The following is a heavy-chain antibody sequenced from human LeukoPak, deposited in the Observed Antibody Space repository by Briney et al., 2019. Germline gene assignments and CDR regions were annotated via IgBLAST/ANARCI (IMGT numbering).Heavy chain of an antibody. CDR1: GFTVSSNY. V-gene: IGHV3-23*01. D-gene: IGHD1-1*01. Sequence: PGGSLRLSCAASGFTVSSNYMSWVRQAPGKGMEWVSTISNSNGNTYYADSVKGRFTISRDNSKNTLYLQMNSLTAEDTAKYYCAKATGNLGNWGQGTLVTVSS. CDR3: AKATGNLGN. CDR2: ISNSNGNT. J-gene: IGHJ4*02.